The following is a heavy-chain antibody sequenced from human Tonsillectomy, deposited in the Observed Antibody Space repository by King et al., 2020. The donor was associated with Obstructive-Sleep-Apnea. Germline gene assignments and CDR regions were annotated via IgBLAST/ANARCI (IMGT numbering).Heavy chain of an antibody. D-gene: IGHD3-3*01. CDR2: IYYSGST. J-gene: IGHJ4*02. CDR1: GGSISSSSYY. V-gene: IGHV4-39*07. CDR3: ASLKYYDFWSGSLGKYYFDY. Sequence: QLQESGPGLVKPSETLSLTCTVSGGSISSSSYYWGWIRQPPGKGLEWIGSIYYSGSTYYNPSLKSRVTISVDTSKNQFSLKLSSVTAAATAVYYCASLKYYDFWSGSLGKYYFDYWGQGTLVTVSS.